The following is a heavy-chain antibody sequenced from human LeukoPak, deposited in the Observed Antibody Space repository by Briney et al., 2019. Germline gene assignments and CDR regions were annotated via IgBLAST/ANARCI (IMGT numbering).Heavy chain of an antibody. Sequence: PGGSLRLSCAASGFTFSNYAMNWVRQAPGKGLEWVSAISSNGGSTNYADSVKGRFTISRDNSKNTLYLQMDSLRAEDTAVYYCARDLYHGGYWGQGTLVTVPS. V-gene: IGHV3-23*01. J-gene: IGHJ4*02. CDR2: ISSNGGST. D-gene: IGHD2-2*01. CDR1: GFTFSNYA. CDR3: ARDLYHGGY.